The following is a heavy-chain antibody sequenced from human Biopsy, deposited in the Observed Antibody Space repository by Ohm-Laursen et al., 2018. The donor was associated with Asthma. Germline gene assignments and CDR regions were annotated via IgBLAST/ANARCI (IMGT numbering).Heavy chain of an antibody. J-gene: IGHJ6*02. CDR1: GGYMRSGNYY. CDR2: IYYSGTT. D-gene: IGHD6-13*01. Sequence: SDTLSLTCRLSSGSGGYMRSGNYYWGWIRQPPGKGLEWIGSIYYSGTTYYNPSLESRVTASADTSKNQFSLKLTSATAADTAVYYCVRGSSSWHHGPFHYYYGLDVWGQGTTATVSS. V-gene: IGHV4-39*01. CDR3: VRGSSSWHHGPFHYYYGLDV.